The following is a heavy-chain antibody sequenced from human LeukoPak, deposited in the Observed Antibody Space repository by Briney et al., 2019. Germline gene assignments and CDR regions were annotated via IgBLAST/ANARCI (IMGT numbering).Heavy chain of an antibody. CDR1: GXTFSSYS. D-gene: IGHD2-2*01. J-gene: IGHJ6*02. Sequence: GGSLRLSCAASGXTFSSYSMNWVRQAPGKGLEWVSSISSSSSYIYYADSVKGRFTISRDNAKNSLYLQMNSLRAEDTAVYYCARDLCSSTSCYYYYYGMDVWGQGTTVTASS. CDR3: ARDLCSSTSCYYYYYGMDV. V-gene: IGHV3-21*01. CDR2: ISSSSSYI.